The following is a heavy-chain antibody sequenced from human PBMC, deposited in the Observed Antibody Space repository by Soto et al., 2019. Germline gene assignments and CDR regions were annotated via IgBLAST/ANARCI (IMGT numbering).Heavy chain of an antibody. CDR3: AKVGGTLSSNWFDP. J-gene: IGHJ5*02. CDR2: IIPILGRA. D-gene: IGHD6-6*01. CDR1: GGPFSSYH. V-gene: IGHV1-69*08. Sequence: QVQLVQSGAEVKKPGSSVKLSCKASGGPFSSYHISWVRQAPGQGLEWVGRIIPILGRANNAQHFQGRVTITADTSTNTAYMELSSLTSEATAVYYCAKVGGTLSSNWFDPWGHGTLVTVSS.